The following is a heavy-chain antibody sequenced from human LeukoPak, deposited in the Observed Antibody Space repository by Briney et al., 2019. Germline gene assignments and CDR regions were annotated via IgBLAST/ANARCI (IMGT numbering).Heavy chain of an antibody. CDR3: ARRFSPYGDYPFDP. Sequence: SETLSLTCAVYGGSFSGYYWSWIRQPPGKGLEWIGEINHSGSTNYNPSLKSRVTISVDTSKNQFSLKLSSVTAADTAVYYCARRFSPYGDYPFDPWGQGTLVTVSS. D-gene: IGHD4-17*01. J-gene: IGHJ5*02. CDR2: INHSGST. V-gene: IGHV4-34*01. CDR1: GGSFSGYY.